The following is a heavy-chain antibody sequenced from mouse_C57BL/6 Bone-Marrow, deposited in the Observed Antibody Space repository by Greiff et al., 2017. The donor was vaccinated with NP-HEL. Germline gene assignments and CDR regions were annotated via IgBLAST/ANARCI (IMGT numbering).Heavy chain of an antibody. CDR3: AREDYYGSSYGYFDV. CDR1: GISITTGNYR. D-gene: IGHD1-1*01. J-gene: IGHJ1*03. CDR2: IYYSGTI. Sequence: DVQLQESGPGLVKPSQTVFLTCTVTGISITTGNYRWSWIRQFPGNKLEWIGYIYYSGTITYNPSLTSRTTITRDTPKNQFFLEMNSLTAEDTATYYCAREDYYGSSYGYFDVWGTGTTVTVSS. V-gene: IGHV3-5*01.